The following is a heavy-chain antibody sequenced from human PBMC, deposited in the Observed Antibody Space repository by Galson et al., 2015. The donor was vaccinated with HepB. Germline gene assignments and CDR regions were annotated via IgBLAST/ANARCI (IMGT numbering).Heavy chain of an antibody. CDR3: ARSPKYNYGQTLGY. CDR1: GYSFTSYW. Sequence: QSGAEVKKPGESLRISCKGSGYSFTSYWINWVRQMPGKGLELMGRIDPSDSYTKYSPSFQGHVTISADKSINTAYLQWSSLKASDTAIYYCARSPKYNYGQTLGYWGQGILVTVSS. D-gene: IGHD5-18*01. V-gene: IGHV5-10-1*01. J-gene: IGHJ4*02. CDR2: IDPSDSYT.